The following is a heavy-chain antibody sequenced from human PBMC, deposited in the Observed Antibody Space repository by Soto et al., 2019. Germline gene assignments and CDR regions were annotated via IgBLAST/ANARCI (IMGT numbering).Heavy chain of an antibody. V-gene: IGHV1-69*02. D-gene: IGHD5-18*01. CDR3: ARQSGYSYGSFDY. CDR1: VGTFSSYT. J-gene: IGHJ4*02. Sequence: QVQLVQSGAEVKKPGSSVKVSCKASVGTFSSYTISWLRQAPGQGLEWMGRIIPILGIANYAQKFQGRVTITADKSTSTAYMELSSLRSEYTAVYYCARQSGYSYGSFDYWGQGTLFTVSS. CDR2: IIPILGIA.